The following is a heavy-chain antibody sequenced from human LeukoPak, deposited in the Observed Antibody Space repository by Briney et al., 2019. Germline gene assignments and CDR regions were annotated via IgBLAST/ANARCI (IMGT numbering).Heavy chain of an antibody. V-gene: IGHV4-30-4*01. D-gene: IGHD3-3*01. J-gene: IGHJ4*02. CDR2: IYYSGST. CDR3: ARFFRPYYDFWSGYYPYFDY. CDR1: GGSISSGDYY. Sequence: PSETLSLTCTVSGGSISSGDYYWSWIRQPPGKGLEWIGYIYYSGSTYYNPSLKSRVTLSVDTSKNQFSLKLSSVTAADTAVYYCARFFRPYYDFWSGYYPYFDYWGQGTLVTVSS.